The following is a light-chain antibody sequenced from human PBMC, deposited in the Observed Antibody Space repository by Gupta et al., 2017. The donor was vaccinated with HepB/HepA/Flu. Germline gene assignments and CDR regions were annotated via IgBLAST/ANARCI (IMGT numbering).Light chain of an antibody. CDR2: KTD. CDR3: QQYNTYS. J-gene: IGKJ1*01. CDR1: QSISSW. Sequence: DIQVTQSPSTLSASVGDRVTITCRASQSISSWLAWDQQKPGKAPKLLIYKTDSLESGVQSRFSGSGSGTDFTLTSRSPQHDDFETYDFQQYNTYSFGQGTKVEIK. V-gene: IGKV1-5*03.